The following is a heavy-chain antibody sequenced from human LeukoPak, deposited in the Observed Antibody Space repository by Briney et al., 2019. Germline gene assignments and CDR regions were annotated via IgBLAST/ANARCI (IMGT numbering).Heavy chain of an antibody. CDR2: ISGSSTST. V-gene: IGHV3-23*01. CDR3: VKERQAWGVGADYFDY. D-gene: IGHD1-26*01. Sequence: GGSLRLSCAASGFTFSSYAITWVRQAPGKGLEWVSSISGSSTSTYYAESVKGRFTISRDNSKNTLYLQMNSLRAEDSAVYYCVKERQAWGVGADYFDYWGQGTLVTVSS. CDR1: GFTFSSYA. J-gene: IGHJ4*02.